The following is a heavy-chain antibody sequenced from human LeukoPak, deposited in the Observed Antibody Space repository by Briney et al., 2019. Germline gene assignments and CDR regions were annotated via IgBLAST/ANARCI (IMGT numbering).Heavy chain of an antibody. CDR1: GFTFSSYS. Sequence: GGSLRLSCAASGFTFSSYSMNWVRQAPGKGLEWVSAISGSGGSTYYADSVKGRFTISRDNSKNTLYLQMNSLRVEDTAIYYCARVGIDLATLDYWGQGTLVTVSS. J-gene: IGHJ4*02. D-gene: IGHD6-13*01. CDR2: ISGSGGST. V-gene: IGHV3-23*01. CDR3: ARVGIDLATLDY.